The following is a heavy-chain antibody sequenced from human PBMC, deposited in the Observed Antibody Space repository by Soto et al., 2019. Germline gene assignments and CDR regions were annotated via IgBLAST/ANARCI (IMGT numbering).Heavy chain of an antibody. J-gene: IGHJ4*02. CDR3: AIVGRSIGSLGY. V-gene: IGHV3-7*01. CDR2: IKQDGSEK. D-gene: IGHD6-19*01. CDR1: GFTFSSYW. Sequence: EVQLVESGGGLVQPGGSLRLSCAASGFTFSSYWMTWVRQAPGKGLEWVANIKQDGSEKYYVDSVKGRFTISRDNAKNSLYLQMNSLRAEDTAVYYFAIVGRSIGSLGYWGQGTLVTVSS.